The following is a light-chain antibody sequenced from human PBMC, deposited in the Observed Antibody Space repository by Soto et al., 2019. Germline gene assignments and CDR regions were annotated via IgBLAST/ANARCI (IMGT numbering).Light chain of an antibody. V-gene: IGKV3-15*01. J-gene: IGKJ2*01. CDR2: GAS. CDR3: QQYNSRPPLYT. Sequence: EIVMTQSPATLSVSPGERATLSCRASQSVGSNLAWYQQKPGQAPRLLIYGASTRATGIPARFSGSGSGTDFTLTISSLQSEDFAVYYCQQYNSRPPLYTFGQGTKLEIK. CDR1: QSVGSN.